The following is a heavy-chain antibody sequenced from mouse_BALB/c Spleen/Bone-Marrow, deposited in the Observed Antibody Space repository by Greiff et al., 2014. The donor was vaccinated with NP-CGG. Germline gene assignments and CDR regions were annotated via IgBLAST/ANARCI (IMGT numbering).Heavy chain of an antibody. CDR2: FYPGSDSI. V-gene: IGHV1-62-2*01. CDR1: GYTFTEFI. Sequence: VQLVESGAGLVKPGASVKLSCKASGYTFTEFIKHWVKQRSGQGLEWIGWFYPGSDSIKYNEKFKDKATLTADISSSTVYMELSRLTSEDSAVYFCARHLYYFDYWGQGTTLTVSS. J-gene: IGHJ2*01. CDR3: ARHLYYFDY.